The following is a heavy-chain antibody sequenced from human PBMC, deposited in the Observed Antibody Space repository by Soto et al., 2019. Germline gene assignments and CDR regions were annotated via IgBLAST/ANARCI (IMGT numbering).Heavy chain of an antibody. CDR3: AKDKQHDIWVMDV. CDR1: GFTFDDYA. CDR2: ISWNSGSI. V-gene: IGHV3-9*01. Sequence: EVQLVESGGGLVQPGRSLRLSCAASGFTFDDYAMHWVRQAPGKGLEWVSGISWNSGSIGYADSVKGRFTISRDNAKNSLYLQMNSLRAEDTALYYCAKDKQHDIWVMDVWGQGTTVTVSS. D-gene: IGHD3-9*01. J-gene: IGHJ6*02.